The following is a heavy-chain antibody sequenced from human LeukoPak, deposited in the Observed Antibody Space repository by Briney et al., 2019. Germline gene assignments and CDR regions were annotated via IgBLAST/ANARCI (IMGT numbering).Heavy chain of an antibody. J-gene: IGHJ4*02. D-gene: IGHD2-15*01. CDR1: GFIISSNY. CDR2: ISSSASTI. Sequence: GGSLRLSCVASGFIISSNYMNWVRQAPGKGLEWISYISSSASTIYYADSVKGRFTISRDNAKNSLYLQMNSLRAEDTAVYYCARDASGLGSGDYWGQGTLVAVSS. V-gene: IGHV3-48*01. CDR3: ARDASGLGSGDY.